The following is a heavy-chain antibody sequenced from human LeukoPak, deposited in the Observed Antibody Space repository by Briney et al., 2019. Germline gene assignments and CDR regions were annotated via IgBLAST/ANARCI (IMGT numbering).Heavy chain of an antibody. CDR3: ARGAAAADH. V-gene: IGHV3-48*02. J-gene: IGHJ4*02. Sequence: GGSLRLSCAASGFTFSDYSMNWVRQAQGKGLEWVSYISTSSSIIYYADSVKGRFTISRDNAKKSLYLQMNSLRDDDTGVYYCARGAAAADHWGQGTPVTVSS. CDR2: ISTSSSII. CDR1: GFTFSDYS. D-gene: IGHD6-13*01.